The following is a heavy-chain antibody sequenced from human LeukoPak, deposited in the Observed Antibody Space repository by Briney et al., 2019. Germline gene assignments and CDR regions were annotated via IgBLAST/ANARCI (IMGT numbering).Heavy chain of an antibody. CDR2: IDYTGDT. D-gene: IGHD2-15*01. J-gene: IGHJ5*02. CDR3: ARQTGYCSGDSCYSFHRFDP. CDR1: GGSISNTNYY. V-gene: IGHV4-39*01. Sequence: SETLSLTCTVSGGSISNTNYYWGWIRQPPGRGLEWIGSIDYTGDTYFNPSLRSRVSISVDTSKNQFSLKLSSVTAADSAVYFCARQTGYCSGDSCYSFHRFDPWGQGTLVIVSS.